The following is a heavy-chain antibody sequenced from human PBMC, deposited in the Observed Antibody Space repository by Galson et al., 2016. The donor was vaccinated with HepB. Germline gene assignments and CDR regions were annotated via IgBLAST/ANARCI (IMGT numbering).Heavy chain of an antibody. CDR2: INGGSA. Sequence: SLRLSCAASGFTLNSFAMSWVRQAPGKGLEWVSAINGGSAHYADSVQGRFTISRDTSKNTLYLEINSLRAEDTAIYYCARAFRYGTGWYRRKDCWGQGTLVTVSS. J-gene: IGHJ4*02. D-gene: IGHD6-19*01. V-gene: IGHV3-23*01. CDR1: GFTLNSFA. CDR3: ARAFRYGTGWYRRKDC.